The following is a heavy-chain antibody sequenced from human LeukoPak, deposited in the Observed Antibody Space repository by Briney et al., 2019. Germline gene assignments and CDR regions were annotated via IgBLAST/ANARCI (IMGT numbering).Heavy chain of an antibody. V-gene: IGHV4-39*01. CDR1: GGSISSSSYY. J-gene: IGHJ4*02. Sequence: PSETLSLTCTVAGGSISSSSYYWGWIRQPPGKGLEWIGRIYYSGSTYYNPSLKSRVTISVDTSKNQFSLKLSSVTAADTAVYYSARHGSYYDSSGLDYFDYWGQGTLVTVSS. D-gene: IGHD3-22*01. CDR3: ARHGSYYDSSGLDYFDY. CDR2: IYYSGST.